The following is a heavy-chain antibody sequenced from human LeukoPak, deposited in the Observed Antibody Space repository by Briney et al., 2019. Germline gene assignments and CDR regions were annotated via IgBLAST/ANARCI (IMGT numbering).Heavy chain of an antibody. J-gene: IGHJ3*02. CDR2: LNANSGGT. CDR3: ARRTYYYGSGRYLRGAFDI. CDR1: GYTFTGYY. D-gene: IGHD3-10*01. V-gene: IGHV1-2*02. Sequence: ASVKVSCKASGYTFTGYYMHWVRQAPGQGLEWMGWLNANSGGTNYAQKVQGRVTMTRDTSISTGYMELSRLRSDDTAVYYCARRTYYYGSGRYLRGAFDIWGQGTMVTVSS.